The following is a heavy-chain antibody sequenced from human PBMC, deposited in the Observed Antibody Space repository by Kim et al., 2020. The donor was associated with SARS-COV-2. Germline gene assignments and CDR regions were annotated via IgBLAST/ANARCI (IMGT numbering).Heavy chain of an antibody. CDR3: VKDRTKGQGPPLRFLQWIPHDGFDI. Sequence: GGSLRLSCAASGFTFGTSVMSWVRQAPGKGLEWVSLIGGNGDRTYYEDSVKGRFTISRDNSKNTLFLQMNGLGAEDTALYYCVKDRTKGQGPPLRFLQWIPHDGFDIWGQGTVVTVSS. CDR2: IGGNGDRT. D-gene: IGHD3-3*01. CDR1: GFTFGTSV. V-gene: IGHV3-23*01. J-gene: IGHJ3*02.